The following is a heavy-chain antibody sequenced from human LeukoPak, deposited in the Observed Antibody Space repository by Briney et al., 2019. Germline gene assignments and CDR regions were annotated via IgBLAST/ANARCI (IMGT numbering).Heavy chain of an antibody. Sequence: PGRSLRLSCAASGFTFNNYALHWVRQAQGKGLEWVALITYDGSDKYYADSVKGGFTISRDSSENTLYLQMNSLRADDTALYYCASERTGYYIVYWGQGTLVTVSS. CDR3: ASERTGYYIVY. J-gene: IGHJ4*02. CDR1: GFTFNNYA. D-gene: IGHD3-3*01. V-gene: IGHV3-30*04. CDR2: ITYDGSDK.